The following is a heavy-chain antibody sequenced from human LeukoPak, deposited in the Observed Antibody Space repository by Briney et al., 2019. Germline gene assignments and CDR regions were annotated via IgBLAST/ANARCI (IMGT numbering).Heavy chain of an antibody. CDR1: GYTFISYY. CDR2: INPSGGST. CDR3: ARDQEQLVWRYRSNAFDI. Sequence: ASVKVSCKASGYTFISYYMHWVRQAPGQGLEWMGIINPSGGSTSYAQKFQGRVTMTRDTSTSTVYMELSSLRSEDTAVYYCARDQEQLVWRYRSNAFDIWGQGTMVTVSS. V-gene: IGHV1-46*01. J-gene: IGHJ3*02. D-gene: IGHD6-13*01.